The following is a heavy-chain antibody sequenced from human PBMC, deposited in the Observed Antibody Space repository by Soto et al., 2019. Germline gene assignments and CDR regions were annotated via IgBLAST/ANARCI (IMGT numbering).Heavy chain of an antibody. CDR1: GGSISSSNYY. D-gene: IGHD3-10*01. V-gene: IGHV4-61*05. Sequence: SETLSLTCTVSGGSISSSNYYWGWIRQPPGKGLEWIGYIYYSGSTNYNPSLKSRVTISVDTSKNQFSLKLSSVTAADTAVYYCARVWGGAFDIWGQGTMVTVSS. CDR2: IYYSGST. J-gene: IGHJ3*02. CDR3: ARVWGGAFDI.